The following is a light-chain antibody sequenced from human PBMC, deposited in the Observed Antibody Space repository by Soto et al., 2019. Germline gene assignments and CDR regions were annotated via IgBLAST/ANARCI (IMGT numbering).Light chain of an antibody. CDR1: QSVSSK. J-gene: IGKJ2*01. CDR2: GVS. CDR3: QQYNNWPHT. Sequence: VMTQSPATLSVSPGERATLSCRASQSVSSKLAWFQQKPGQAPSLLIYGVSTRATGVPVRFSGSGSGTEFTLPVNSLQSEDFAVYYCQQYNNWPHTFGQGTKVDIK. V-gene: IGKV3-15*01.